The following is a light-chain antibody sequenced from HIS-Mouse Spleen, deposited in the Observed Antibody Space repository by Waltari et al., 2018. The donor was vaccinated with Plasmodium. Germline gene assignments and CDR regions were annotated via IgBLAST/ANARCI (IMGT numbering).Light chain of an antibody. CDR2: EDS. V-gene: IGLV3-10*01. Sequence: SYELTQPPSVSVSPGQTARITCSGDALPKKYAYWYQQKSGQAPVRVIYEDSKRPSGIPERFSGSSSGTMATLTIGGAQVEDEADYYCYSTDSSGNHRVFGGGTKLTVL. CDR1: ALPKKY. J-gene: IGLJ3*02. CDR3: YSTDSSGNHRV.